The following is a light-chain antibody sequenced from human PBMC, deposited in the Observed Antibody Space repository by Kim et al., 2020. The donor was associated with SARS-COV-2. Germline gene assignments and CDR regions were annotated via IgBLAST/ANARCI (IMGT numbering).Light chain of an antibody. CDR1: RSVLVRYKY. CDR3: CSYEGNYAFV. J-gene: IGLJ1*01. CDR2: DVS. V-gene: IGLV2-11*01. Sequence: GASITIPCTVNRSVLVRYKYVSGYQQDPGNAPKLIIYDVSKRPSGVPDRFSGSKSGNTASLTISGLQAEDEATYYCCSYEGNYAFVFGTGTKVTVL.